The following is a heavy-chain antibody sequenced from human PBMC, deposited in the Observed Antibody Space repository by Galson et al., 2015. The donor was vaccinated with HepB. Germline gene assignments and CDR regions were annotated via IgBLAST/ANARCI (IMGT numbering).Heavy chain of an antibody. CDR1: GFTFSSYG. V-gene: IGHV3-30*18. Sequence: SLRLSCAASGFTFSSYGMHWVRQAPGKGLEWVAVISYDGSNKYYADSVKGRFTISRDNSKNTLYLQMNSLRAEDTAVYYCAKNLGITIFGALDCRGQGTLVTVSS. J-gene: IGHJ4*02. CDR2: ISYDGSNK. CDR3: AKNLGITIFGALDC. D-gene: IGHD3-3*01.